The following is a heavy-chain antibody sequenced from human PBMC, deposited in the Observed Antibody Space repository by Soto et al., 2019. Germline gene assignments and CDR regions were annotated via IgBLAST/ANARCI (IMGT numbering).Heavy chain of an antibody. J-gene: IGHJ4*02. V-gene: IGHV3-7*03. Sequence: GESLKISCAASGFTFSSYWMSWVRQAPGKGLEWVANIKQDGSEKYYVDSVKGRFTISRDNAKNSLYLQMNSLRAEDTAVYYCAREERLRWYYFDYWGQGTLVTVSS. CDR1: GFTFSSYW. CDR2: IKQDGSEK. D-gene: IGHD4-17*01. CDR3: AREERLRWYYFDY.